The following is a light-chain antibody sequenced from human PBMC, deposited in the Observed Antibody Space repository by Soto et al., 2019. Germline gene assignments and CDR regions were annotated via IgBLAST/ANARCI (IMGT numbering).Light chain of an antibody. J-gene: IGKJ1*01. Sequence: DIVMTQSPDSLAVSLGERPTINCKSSQSVLYSSNNKNYLAWYQQKPGKAPKLLIYAASSLQSGVPSRFSGSGSGTDFTLAISSLQPEDFATYYCQQSYSTPWTFGQGTKVDIK. CDR3: QQSYSTPWT. CDR1: QSVLYSSNNKNY. V-gene: IGKV4-1*01. CDR2: AAS.